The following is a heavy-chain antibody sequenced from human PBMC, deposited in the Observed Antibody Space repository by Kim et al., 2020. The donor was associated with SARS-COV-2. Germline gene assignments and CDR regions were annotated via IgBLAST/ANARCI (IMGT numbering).Heavy chain of an antibody. D-gene: IGHD2-2*01. V-gene: IGHV4-39*01. Sequence: SRVTISVDTSKNQFSLKLSSVTAADTAVYYCARLSWGYCSSTSCQNWFDPWGQGTLVTVSS. J-gene: IGHJ5*02. CDR3: ARLSWGYCSSTSCQNWFDP.